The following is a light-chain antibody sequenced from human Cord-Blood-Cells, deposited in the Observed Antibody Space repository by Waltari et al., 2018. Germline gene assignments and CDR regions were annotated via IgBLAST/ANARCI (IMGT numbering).Light chain of an antibody. CDR2: DVS. Sequence: QSALTQPASVSGSPGQSITISCTGTSSDVGGYNYVSWYQQHPGKAPKRMIYDVSKRPSGVSNRFSGSKSGNTASLTISGLQAEDEADYYCSSYTSSSNVVFGGGTKLTVL. CDR3: SSYTSSSNVV. J-gene: IGLJ2*01. V-gene: IGLV2-14*01. CDR1: SSDVGGYNY.